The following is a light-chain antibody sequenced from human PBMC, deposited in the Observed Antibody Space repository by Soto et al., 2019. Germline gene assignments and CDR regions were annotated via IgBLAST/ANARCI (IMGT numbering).Light chain of an antibody. CDR2: EVT. Sequence: QSFLTQPASVSGSAGQSITISCTGTSSDVGTYNYVSWYQQHPGKAPKVMIYEVTYRPSGVSNRFSGSKSGNTASLTISGLQAEDEAEYYCSSYTGSSTLYVFGTGTKVTVL. J-gene: IGLJ1*01. V-gene: IGLV2-14*01. CDR3: SSYTGSSTLYV. CDR1: SSDVGTYNY.